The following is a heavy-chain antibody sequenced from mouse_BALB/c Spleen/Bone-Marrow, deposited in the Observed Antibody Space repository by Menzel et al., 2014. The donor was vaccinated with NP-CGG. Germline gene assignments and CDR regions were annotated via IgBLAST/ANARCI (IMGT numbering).Heavy chain of an antibody. CDR2: INPSNGGP. CDR3: TRARPGGFAY. Sequence: QVQLKQSGAELVKPGASVKLSCKASGYTFTNYYMYWVKQRTGQGLEWIGEINPSNGGPNFNEKFKSKATLTVDKSSSTAYIQLSSLTSEDSAVYYCTRARPGGFAYWGQGTLVTVSA. CDR1: GYTFTNYY. V-gene: IGHV1S81*02. D-gene: IGHD4-1*01. J-gene: IGHJ3*01.